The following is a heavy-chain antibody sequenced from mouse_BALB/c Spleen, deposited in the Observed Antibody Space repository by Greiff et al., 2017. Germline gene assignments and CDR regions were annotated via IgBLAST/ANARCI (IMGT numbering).Heavy chain of an antibody. CDR2: ISDGGSYT. V-gene: IGHV5-4*02. D-gene: IGHD4-1*01. Sequence: EVQGVESGGGLVKPGGSLKLSCAASGFTFSDYYMYWVRQTPEQRLEWVATISDGGSYTYYPDSVKGRFTISRDNAKNNLYLQMSSLKSEDTAMYYCARGTGTGYFDVWGAGTTVTVSS. CDR1: GFTFSDYY. J-gene: IGHJ1*01. CDR3: ARGTGTGYFDV.